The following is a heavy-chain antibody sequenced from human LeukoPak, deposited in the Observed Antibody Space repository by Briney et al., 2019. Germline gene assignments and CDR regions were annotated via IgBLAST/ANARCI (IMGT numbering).Heavy chain of an antibody. CDR2: IYSGGST. Sequence: GGSLRLSCAASGFTVSSNYMSWVRQAPGKGLEWVSVIYSGGSTYYADSVKDRFTISRDNSKNTLYLQMNSLRAEDTAVYYCARDLMGEFPFDYWGQGTLVTVSS. D-gene: IGHD3-16*01. V-gene: IGHV3-66*01. CDR1: GFTVSSNY. J-gene: IGHJ4*02. CDR3: ARDLMGEFPFDY.